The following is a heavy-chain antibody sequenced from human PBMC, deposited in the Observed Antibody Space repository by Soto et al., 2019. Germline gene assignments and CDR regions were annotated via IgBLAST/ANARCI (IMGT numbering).Heavy chain of an antibody. J-gene: IGHJ4*02. CDR1: GFTFSSYA. D-gene: IGHD1-26*01. Sequence: QVQLVESGGGVVQPGRSLRLSCAASGFTFSSYAMHWVRQAPGKGLEWVAVISYDGSNKYYADSVKGRFTISRDNSKNTLYLQMISLRAEDTAVYYCARVAGWEFDYWGQGTLVTVSS. CDR2: ISYDGSNK. CDR3: ARVAGWEFDY. V-gene: IGHV3-30-3*01.